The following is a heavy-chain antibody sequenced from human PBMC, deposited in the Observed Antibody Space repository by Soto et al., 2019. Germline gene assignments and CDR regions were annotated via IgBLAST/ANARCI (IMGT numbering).Heavy chain of an antibody. CDR2: INAGNGNT. V-gene: IGHV1-3*01. CDR3: ARAQPYFDWLSGYNWFDP. D-gene: IGHD3-9*01. CDR1: GYTFTSYA. J-gene: IGHJ5*02. Sequence: QVPLVQSGAEVKKPGASVKVSCKASGYTFTSYAMHWVRQAPGQRLEWMGWINAGNGNTKYSQKFQGRVTITRDTSASTAYMELSSLRSEDTAVYYCARAQPYFDWLSGYNWFDPWGQGTLVTVSS.